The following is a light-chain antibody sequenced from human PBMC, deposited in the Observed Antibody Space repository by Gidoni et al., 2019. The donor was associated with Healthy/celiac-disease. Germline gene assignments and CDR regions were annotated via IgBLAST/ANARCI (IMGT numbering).Light chain of an antibody. CDR3: QQSYSTLALT. V-gene: IGKV1-39*01. CDR1: QSISSY. J-gene: IGKJ4*01. CDR2: AAS. Sequence: TQSPSSLSASVGDRVTITCRASQSISSYLNWYQQKPGKAPKLLIYAASSLQSGVPSRFSGSGSGTEFTLTISSLQPEDFATYYCQQSYSTLALTFGGGTKVEIK.